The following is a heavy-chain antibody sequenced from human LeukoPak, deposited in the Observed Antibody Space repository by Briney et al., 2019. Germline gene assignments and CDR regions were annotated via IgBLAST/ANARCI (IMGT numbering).Heavy chain of an antibody. CDR3: ASSYRHRQPAD. CDR1: GYSISSGYY. J-gene: IGHJ4*02. D-gene: IGHD3-16*02. Sequence: SETLSLTCTVSGYSISSGYYWGWIRQPPGKGLEWIGSIYHSGSTYYNPSLKSRVTISVDRSKNQFSLKLSSGTAADTAVYYCASSYRHRQPADWGQGTLVTVSS. CDR2: IYHSGST. V-gene: IGHV4-38-2*02.